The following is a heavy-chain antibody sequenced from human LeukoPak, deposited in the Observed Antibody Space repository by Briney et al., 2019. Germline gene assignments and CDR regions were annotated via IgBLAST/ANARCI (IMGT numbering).Heavy chain of an antibody. J-gene: IGHJ3*01. CDR2: IYYSGST. Sequence: SSETLSLTCTVSGGSISSYYWSWIRQPPGKGLEWIGYIYYSGSTNYNPSLKSRVTISVDTSKNQFSLKLSSVTAADTAVYYCARYYYDTSSVFDVWGQGTRVTVSS. CDR3: ARYYYDTSSVFDV. CDR1: GGSISSYY. D-gene: IGHD3-22*01. V-gene: IGHV4-59*01.